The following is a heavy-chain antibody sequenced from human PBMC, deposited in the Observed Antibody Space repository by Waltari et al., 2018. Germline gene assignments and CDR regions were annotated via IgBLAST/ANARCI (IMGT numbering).Heavy chain of an antibody. Sequence: QVQLVQSGAELKEPGPAVKVSCKASGYTFSGYYMHWVRQAPGEGLEWMGRINPNSGGTNYAQKFQGRVTMTGVTSVSTAYMELSRLRSDDTAVYYCARAGASTNFDNWGQGTLVTVSS. CDR2: INPNSGGT. J-gene: IGHJ4*02. CDR3: ARAGASTNFDN. CDR1: GYTFSGYY. V-gene: IGHV1-2*06. D-gene: IGHD7-27*01.